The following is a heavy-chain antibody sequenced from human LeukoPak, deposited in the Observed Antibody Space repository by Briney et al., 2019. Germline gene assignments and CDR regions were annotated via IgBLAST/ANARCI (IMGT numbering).Heavy chain of an antibody. CDR2: IYSGGIT. CDR1: GFNVSSDY. Sequence: GGSLRLSCVASGFNVSSDYMSWVRQAPGKGLEWVSVIYSGGITYYADSVKGRFTISRDNSKNTLYLQMNSLRAEVTAVYFCARERSGYRYGYFDYWGQGTLVTVSS. V-gene: IGHV3-66*01. J-gene: IGHJ4*02. CDR3: ARERSGYRYGYFDY. D-gene: IGHD5-18*01.